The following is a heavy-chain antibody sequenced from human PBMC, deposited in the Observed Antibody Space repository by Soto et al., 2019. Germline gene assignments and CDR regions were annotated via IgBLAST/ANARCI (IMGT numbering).Heavy chain of an antibody. Sequence: GGSLRLCCAASGFTFSSYAMSWVRQAPGKGLEWVSAISGSGGSTYYADSVKGRFTISRDNSKNTLYLQMNSLRAEDTAVYYCAKEYYCSGGSCYAPGAFAIWGQGTMVTVSS. CDR2: ISGSGGST. J-gene: IGHJ3*02. CDR3: AKEYYCSGGSCYAPGAFAI. D-gene: IGHD2-15*01. V-gene: IGHV3-23*01. CDR1: GFTFSSYA.